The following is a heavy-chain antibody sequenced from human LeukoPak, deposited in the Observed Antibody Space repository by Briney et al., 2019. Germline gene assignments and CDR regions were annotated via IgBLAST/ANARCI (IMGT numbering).Heavy chain of an antibody. CDR3: ARVGEHTRYGEYVNDAFDI. Sequence: SETLSLTCAVSRGSISSGGYSWSWIRQPPGSGLEWIGYIYHSGSTYYNPSLKSRVTISVDRSKNQFSLKLSSVSAADTAVYYCARVGEHTRYGEYVNDAFDIWGQGTMVTVSS. CDR2: IYHSGST. CDR1: RGSISSGGYS. V-gene: IGHV4-30-2*01. J-gene: IGHJ3*02. D-gene: IGHD4-17*01.